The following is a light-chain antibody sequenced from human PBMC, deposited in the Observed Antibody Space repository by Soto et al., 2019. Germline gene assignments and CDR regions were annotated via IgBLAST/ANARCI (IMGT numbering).Light chain of an antibody. Sequence: DIQLTQSPSFLSESIGDRVTITCRASQGIRSFLAWYQQKPGKAPNLLISGASILRTGVPSRFSGSGSGTEFTLTISSLQPDDFATYYCQHLNTYPLTCGGGTKVEI. CDR1: QGIRSF. V-gene: IGKV1-9*01. J-gene: IGKJ4*01. CDR2: GAS. CDR3: QHLNTYPLT.